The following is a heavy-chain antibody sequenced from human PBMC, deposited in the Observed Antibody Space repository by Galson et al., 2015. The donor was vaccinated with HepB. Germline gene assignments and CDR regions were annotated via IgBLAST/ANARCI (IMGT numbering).Heavy chain of an antibody. CDR1: GYTFTDYA. J-gene: IGHJ4*02. CDR2: INAGNGNT. Sequence: SVKVSCKASGYTFTDYAMHWVRQAPGQRLEWMGWINAGNGNTKYSQKFQGRVTITRDTPASTAYMELSSLRSEDTAVYYCAIILLYDSFDYWGQGTLVTVSS. D-gene: IGHD2/OR15-2a*01. CDR3: AIILLYDSFDY. V-gene: IGHV1-3*01.